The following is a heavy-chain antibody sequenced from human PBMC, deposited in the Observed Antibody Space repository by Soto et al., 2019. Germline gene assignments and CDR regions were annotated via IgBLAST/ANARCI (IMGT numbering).Heavy chain of an antibody. CDR1: GGTFSSYT. CDR2: IIPILGIA. V-gene: IGHV1-69*08. J-gene: IGHJ4*02. CDR3: ARDLGTTGNGY. Sequence: QVQLVQSGAEVKKPGSSVKVSCKASGGTFSSYTISWVRQAHGQGLEWMGRIIPILGIANSAQKFQGRVTITADKSTSTAYMELSSLRSEDTAVYYCARDLGTTGNGYWGQGTLVTVSS. D-gene: IGHD1-7*01.